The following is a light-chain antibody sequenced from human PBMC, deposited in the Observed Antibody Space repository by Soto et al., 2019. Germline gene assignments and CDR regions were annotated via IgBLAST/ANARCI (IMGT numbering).Light chain of an antibody. CDR2: GAS. Sequence: EIVMTQSPATLSVSPVERATLSCMASQSVSSNLAWYQQKPGQAPRLLIYGASTRATGIPARFSGSGSGTEFTLTTSSLQSEDSAIYFCQQYHNWPRRITFGQGTRLEIK. CDR3: QQYHNWPRRIT. V-gene: IGKV3D-15*01. CDR1: QSVSSN. J-gene: IGKJ5*01.